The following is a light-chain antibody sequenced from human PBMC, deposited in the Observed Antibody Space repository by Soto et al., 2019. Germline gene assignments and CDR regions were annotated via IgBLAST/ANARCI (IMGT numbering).Light chain of an antibody. Sequence: EVVMTQSPATLSVSPGERVTLSCRASQSINAHLAWYQQKPGQAPRLLIHGASTRATGIPARCSGSGFGTEFILTISSLQSEDFAVYYCQQYNTWLWTFGQETKVEIQ. CDR2: GAS. CDR3: QQYNTWLWT. J-gene: IGKJ1*01. CDR1: QSINAH. V-gene: IGKV3-15*01.